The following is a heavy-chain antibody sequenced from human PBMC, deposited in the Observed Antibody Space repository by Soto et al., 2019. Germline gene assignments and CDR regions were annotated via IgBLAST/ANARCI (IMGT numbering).Heavy chain of an antibody. D-gene: IGHD2-15*01. CDR2: IWYDGSNK. V-gene: IGHV3-33*01. J-gene: IGHJ6*02. CDR3: ARSQGDGYSIDHYYYYGMDV. Sequence: QPGGSLRLSCAASGFTFSSYGMHWVRQAPGKGLEWVAVIWYDGSNKYYADSVKGRFTISRDNSKNTLYLQMNSLRAEDTAVYYCARSQGDGYSIDHYYYYGMDVWGQGTTVTVSS. CDR1: GFTFSSYG.